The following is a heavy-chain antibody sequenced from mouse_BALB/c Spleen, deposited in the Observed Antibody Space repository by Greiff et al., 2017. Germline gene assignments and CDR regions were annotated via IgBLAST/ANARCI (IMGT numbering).Heavy chain of an antibody. J-gene: IGHJ4*01. V-gene: IGHV1-7*01. D-gene: IGHD2-2*01. CDR3: ARNSGYYYAMDY. Sequence: QVQLQQSGAELAKPGASVKMSCKASGYTFTSYWMHWVKQRPGQGLEWIGYINPSTGYTEYNQKFKDKATLTADKSSSTAYMQLSSLTSEDSAVYYCARNSGYYYAMDYWGQGTSVTVSS. CDR1: GYTFTSYW. CDR2: INPSTGYT.